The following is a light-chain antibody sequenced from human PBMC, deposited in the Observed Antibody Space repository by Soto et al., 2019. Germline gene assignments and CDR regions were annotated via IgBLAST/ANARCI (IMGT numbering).Light chain of an antibody. CDR3: CSYVGSSILM. CDR2: EVN. V-gene: IGLV2-23*02. CDR1: SSDVGRYNL. J-gene: IGLJ3*02. Sequence: QSVLTQPASVSGSPGQSITISCTGTSSDVGRYNLVSWYQQLPGKAPKLIIYEVNERPSGISDRFSGSKSGNTASLTISGLQGEDEAEYFCCSYVGSSILMFGGGTKLPVL.